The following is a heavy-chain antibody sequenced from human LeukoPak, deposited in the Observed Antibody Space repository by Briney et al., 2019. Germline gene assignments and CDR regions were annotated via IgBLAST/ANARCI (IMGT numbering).Heavy chain of an antibody. CDR3: ARARGYSGYEPYTYFDY. CDR2: IIPIFGTA. J-gene: IGHJ4*02. V-gene: IGHV1-69*13. Sequence: SVKVSCMASGGTFSSYAISWVRQAPGQGLEWMGGIIPIFGTADYAQKFQGRVTITADESTSTAYMELSSLRSEDTAVYYCARARGYSGYEPYTYFDYWGQGTLVTVSS. D-gene: IGHD5-12*01. CDR1: GGTFSSYA.